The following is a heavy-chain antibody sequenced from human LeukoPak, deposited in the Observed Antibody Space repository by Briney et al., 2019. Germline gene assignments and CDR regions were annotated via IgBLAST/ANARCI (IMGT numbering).Heavy chain of an antibody. V-gene: IGHV3-21*01. CDR1: GFTFSSYS. J-gene: IGHJ4*02. D-gene: IGHD6-19*01. Sequence: EGSLRLSCAASGFTFSSYSMNWVRQAPGKGLEWVSSISSSSSYIYYADSVKGRFTISRDNAKNSLYLQMNSLRAEDTAVYYCARVSGWYSFDYWGQGTLVTVSS. CDR3: ARVSGWYSFDY. CDR2: ISSSSSYI.